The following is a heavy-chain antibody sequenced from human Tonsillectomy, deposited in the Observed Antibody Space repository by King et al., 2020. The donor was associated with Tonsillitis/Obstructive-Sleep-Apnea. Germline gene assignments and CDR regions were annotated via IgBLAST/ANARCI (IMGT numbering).Heavy chain of an antibody. J-gene: IGHJ4*02. CDR2: IYYSGST. Sequence: QLQESGPGLVKPSETLSLTCTVSGGSISSSSYYWGWIRQPPGKGLEWIGSIYYSGSTYYNPSLKSRVTISVDTSKNQFSLKLSSVTAADTAVYYCAGQHDFWSGYYPTLFDYWGQGTLVTVSS. D-gene: IGHD3-3*01. V-gene: IGHV4-39*01. CDR3: AGQHDFWSGYYPTLFDY. CDR1: GGSISSSSYY.